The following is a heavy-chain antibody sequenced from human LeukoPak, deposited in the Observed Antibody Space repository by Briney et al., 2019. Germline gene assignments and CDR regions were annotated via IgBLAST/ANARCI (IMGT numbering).Heavy chain of an antibody. CDR3: ARDRITVTGAYNWFDP. Sequence: PGGSLRLSCAASGFTFSNYAMSWVRQAPGKGLEWVSVISASGGSTYYADSVKGRFTISRDNAKNSLYLQMNSLRVDDTAFYYCARDRITVTGAYNWFDPWGQGTLVTVSS. D-gene: IGHD6-19*01. J-gene: IGHJ5*02. CDR2: ISASGGST. CDR1: GFTFSNYA. V-gene: IGHV3-23*01.